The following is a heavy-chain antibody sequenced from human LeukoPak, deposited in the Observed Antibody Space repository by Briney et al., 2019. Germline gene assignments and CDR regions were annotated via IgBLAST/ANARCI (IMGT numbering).Heavy chain of an antibody. V-gene: IGHV4-34*01. CDR2: INHSGTT. CDR1: GGPFSGYF. D-gene: IGHD3-10*01. J-gene: IGHJ4*02. CDR3: ARGLWFREFDY. Sequence: SETLSLTCAVSGGPFSGYFWSWVRQPPGKGLEWIGEINHSGTTNYNPSLKTRVTISIDTSKNQFSLKLSSVTAADTAVYYCARGLWFREFDYWGQGTLVTVSS.